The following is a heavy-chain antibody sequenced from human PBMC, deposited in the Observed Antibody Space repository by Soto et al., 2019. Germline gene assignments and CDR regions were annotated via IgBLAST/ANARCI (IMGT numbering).Heavy chain of an antibody. J-gene: IGHJ4*02. D-gene: IGHD3-9*01. V-gene: IGHV4-59*08. CDR2: IYYSGST. Sequence: SETLSLTCTVSGGSISSYYWSWIRQPPGKGLEWIGYIYYSGSTNYNPSLKSRVTISVDTSKNQFSLKLSSVTAADTAVYYCARHPLRYFDYWGQGTLVTVSS. CDR1: GGSISSYY. CDR3: ARHPLRYFDY.